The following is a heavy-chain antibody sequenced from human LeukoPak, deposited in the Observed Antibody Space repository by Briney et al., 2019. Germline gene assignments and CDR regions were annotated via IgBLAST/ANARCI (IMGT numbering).Heavy chain of an antibody. CDR2: ISSDGSST. J-gene: IGHJ4*02. CDR1: GFTFSSYW. V-gene: IGHV3-74*01. CDR3: ARGGLTGVFDH. Sequence: PGGSLRLSCAASGFTFSSYWMHWVRQAPGKGLVWVSRISSDGSSTIYADSVKGRFTISRDSAKNTLCLQMNSLRAEDTAVYNCARGGLTGVFDHWGQGTLVTVSS. D-gene: IGHD3-9*01.